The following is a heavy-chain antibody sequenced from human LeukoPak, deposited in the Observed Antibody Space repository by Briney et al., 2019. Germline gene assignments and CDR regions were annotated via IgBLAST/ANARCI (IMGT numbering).Heavy chain of an antibody. CDR2: IYYSGST. Sequence: PSETLSLTCTVSGGSISSSSYYWGWIRQPPGKGLEWLGSIYYSGSTYYNPSLKSRVTISVDTSKNQFSLKLSSVTAADTAVYYCARQVGSSWYGYNWFDPWGQGTLVTVSS. V-gene: IGHV4-39*01. D-gene: IGHD6-13*01. CDR1: GGSISSSSYY. CDR3: ARQVGSSWYGYNWFDP. J-gene: IGHJ5*02.